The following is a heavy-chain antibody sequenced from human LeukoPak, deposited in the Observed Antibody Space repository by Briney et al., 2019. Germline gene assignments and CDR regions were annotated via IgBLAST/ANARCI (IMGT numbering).Heavy chain of an antibody. Sequence: PGGSLRLSCAASGFTFSSYGMHWVRQAPGKGLEWVAFIRYDGSNKYYADSVKGRFTISRDNSKNTLYLQMNSLRAEDTAVYYCAKDGARRVVVPAAKAYWGQGTLVTVSS. CDR2: IRYDGSNK. CDR3: AKDGARRVVVPAAKAY. J-gene: IGHJ4*02. D-gene: IGHD2-2*01. V-gene: IGHV3-30*02. CDR1: GFTFSSYG.